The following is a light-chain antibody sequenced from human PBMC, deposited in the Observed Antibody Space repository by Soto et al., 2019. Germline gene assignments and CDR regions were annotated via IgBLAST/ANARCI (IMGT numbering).Light chain of an antibody. CDR1: SGDVTNGRW. V-gene: IGLV7-46*01. J-gene: IGLJ7*01. Sequence: QAVVTQEPSLPVSPGGTVTLTCGSSSGDVTNGRWSYWVQQRPGQVPRTLIHDTSNKHSWTPALVSDSLLGGKAALTLSGAPPEDEAAYFCLLFYDGVAVFGGGNQRTVL. CDR3: LLFYDGVAV. CDR2: DTS.